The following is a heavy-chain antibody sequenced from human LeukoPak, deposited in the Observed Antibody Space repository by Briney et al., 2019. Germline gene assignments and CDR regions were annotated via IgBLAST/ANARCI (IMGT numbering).Heavy chain of an antibody. CDR2: INHSGST. CDR1: GGSFSGYY. D-gene: IGHD5-12*01. V-gene: IGHV4-34*01. J-gene: IGHJ6*03. Sequence: SETLSLTCAVYGGSFSGYYWSWIRRPPGKGLEWIGEINHSGSTHYNPSLKSRVTISVDTSKNQVSLKLRSVTAADTAVYYCARTTEGYAGGPGYSYYYYMDVWGKGTTVTISS. CDR3: ARTTEGYAGGPGYSYYYYMDV.